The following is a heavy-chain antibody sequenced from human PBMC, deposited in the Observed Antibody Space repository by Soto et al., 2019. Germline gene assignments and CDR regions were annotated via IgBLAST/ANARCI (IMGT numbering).Heavy chain of an antibody. J-gene: IGHJ6*03. D-gene: IGHD3-10*01. CDR3: AKGRERGSGSYGLIGYYYYMDV. V-gene: IGHV3-30*18. Sequence: QVQLVESGGGVVQPGRSLRLSCAASGFTFSSYGMHWVRQAPGKGLEWVAVISYDGSNKYYADSVKGRFTISRDNSKNTLYLQMNSLRAEDTAVYYCAKGRERGSGSYGLIGYYYYMDVWGKGTTVTVSS. CDR1: GFTFSSYG. CDR2: ISYDGSNK.